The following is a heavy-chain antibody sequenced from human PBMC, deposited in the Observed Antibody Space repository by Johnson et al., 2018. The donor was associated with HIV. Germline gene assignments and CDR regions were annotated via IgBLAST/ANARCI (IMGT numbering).Heavy chain of an antibody. CDR2: IKQDGSDK. CDR3: ARDYPMRVTGFSPDAFDI. V-gene: IGHV3-7*01. D-gene: IGHD3-3*01. CDR1: GFTFSSYW. Sequence: VQLMESGGGLVQPGGSLRLSCAASGFTFSSYWMSWVRQAPGQGLEWVANIKQDGSDKYYVDSLRGRFTISRDNAKNSLFLQMDSLTAEDTAVYYCARDYPMRVTGFSPDAFDIWGQGTMVTVSS. J-gene: IGHJ3*02.